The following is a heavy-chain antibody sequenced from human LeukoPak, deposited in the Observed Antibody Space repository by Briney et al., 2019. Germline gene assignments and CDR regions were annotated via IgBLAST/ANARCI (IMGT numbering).Heavy chain of an antibody. D-gene: IGHD2-21*02. CDR2: VRSDGSDK. J-gene: IGHJ4*02. CDR1: GFTFTYYG. V-gene: IGHV3-30*02. Sequence: GGSLRLSCGASGFTFTYYGMHWVRQAPGKGLEWVTFVRSDGSDKYYADSVKGRFTFSRDNSKNTVYLQMNSLRPEDTAVYYCVRDRDWAFDYWGQGTLVTVSS. CDR3: VRDRDWAFDY.